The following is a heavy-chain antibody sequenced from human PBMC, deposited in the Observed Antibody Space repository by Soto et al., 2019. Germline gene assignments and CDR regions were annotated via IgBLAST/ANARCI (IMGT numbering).Heavy chain of an antibody. CDR1: GFSFTSHG. CDR2: LWSDGNSK. D-gene: IGHD6-13*01. J-gene: IGHJ6*02. Sequence: QVHLVESGGNVVQPGWSLRLSCAASGFSFTSHGMHWVRQAPGKGLEWVAHLWSDGNSKYYADSVKGRFTISRDLSKNPLYRQMNSLGAEDTAVYYCARDAQQLANYGMDVWGQGTTVTVSS. V-gene: IGHV3-33*01. CDR3: ARDAQQLANYGMDV.